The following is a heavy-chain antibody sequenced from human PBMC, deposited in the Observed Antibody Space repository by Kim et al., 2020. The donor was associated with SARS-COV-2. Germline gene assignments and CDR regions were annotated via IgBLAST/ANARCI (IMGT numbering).Heavy chain of an antibody. Sequence: ASVKVSCKASGYTFTSYAMHWVRQAPGQRLEWMGWINAGNGNTKYSQKFQGRVTITRDTSASTAYMELSSLRSEDTAVYYCARGNPPIITMVRGVVCYFDYWGQGTLVTVSS. D-gene: IGHD3-10*01. CDR2: INAGNGNT. CDR3: ARGNPPIITMVRGVVCYFDY. CDR1: GYTFTSYA. J-gene: IGHJ4*02. V-gene: IGHV1-3*01.